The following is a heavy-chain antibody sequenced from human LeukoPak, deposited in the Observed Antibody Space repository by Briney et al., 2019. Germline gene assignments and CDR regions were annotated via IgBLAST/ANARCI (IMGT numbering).Heavy chain of an antibody. CDR1: EFTFSSYE. V-gene: IGHV3-48*03. D-gene: IGHD6-13*01. CDR3: ARVSSAGRGADY. J-gene: IGHJ4*02. CDR2: ISSSGSTI. Sequence: GGSLRLSCAASEFTFSSYEMNWVRQAPGKGLEWVSYISSSGSTILYADSVKGRFTISRDNAKNSLYVQMNSLRAEDTAVYYCARVSSAGRGADYWGQGTLVIVSS.